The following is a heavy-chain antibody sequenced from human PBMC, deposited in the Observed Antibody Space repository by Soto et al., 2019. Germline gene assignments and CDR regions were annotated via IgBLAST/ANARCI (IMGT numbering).Heavy chain of an antibody. CDR3: ASLSGYDSPELYYYGMDV. J-gene: IGHJ6*02. D-gene: IGHD5-12*01. CDR2: ISSSSSYT. V-gene: IGHV3-11*05. Sequence: QVQLVESGGGLVKPGGSLRLSCAASGFTFSDYYMSWIRQAPGKGLEWDSYISSSSSYTNYADSVKGRFTISRDNAKNSLYLQMNSLRDEDTAVYYCASLSGYDSPELYYYGMDVWGQGTTVTVSS. CDR1: GFTFSDYY.